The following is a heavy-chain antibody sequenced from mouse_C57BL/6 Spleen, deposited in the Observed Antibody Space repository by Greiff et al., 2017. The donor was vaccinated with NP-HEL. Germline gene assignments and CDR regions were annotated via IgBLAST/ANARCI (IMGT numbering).Heavy chain of an antibody. D-gene: IGHD1-1*01. Sequence: VQLQESGPGLVAPSQSLSITCTVPGFSLTSYAISWVRQPPGKGLEWLGVIWTGGGTNYNSALKSRLSISKDNSKSQVFLKMNSLQTDDTARYYCARVLITTVVATNHFDYWGQGTTLTVSS. V-gene: IGHV2-9-1*01. CDR3: ARVLITTVVATNHFDY. CDR1: GFSLTSYA. J-gene: IGHJ2*01. CDR2: IWTGGGT.